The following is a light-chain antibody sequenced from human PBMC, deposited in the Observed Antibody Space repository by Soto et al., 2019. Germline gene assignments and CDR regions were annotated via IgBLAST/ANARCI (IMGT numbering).Light chain of an antibody. Sequence: QSALAQPASMSGSPGQSITISCTGATLDVGASDYVFWYQQHPGKAPKLMIFEVSNRPSGVSNRFSGSKSGYTASLTISGLQAEDEADYFCSSYTGTNTHYVFGTGTKVTVL. CDR2: EVS. J-gene: IGLJ1*01. V-gene: IGLV2-14*01. CDR3: SSYTGTNTHYV. CDR1: TLDVGASDY.